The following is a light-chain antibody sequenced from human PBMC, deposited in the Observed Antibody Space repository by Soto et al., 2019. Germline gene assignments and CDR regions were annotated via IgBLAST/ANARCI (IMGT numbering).Light chain of an antibody. V-gene: IGKV3-20*01. J-gene: IGKJ1*01. CDR1: ESVYNDY. CDR3: LQDGSSPRT. Sequence: EIGGTQSQGALALSPGERATLSCMASESVYNDYLAWYQQRPGEAPRHLSYGASRRATGTPDRFSVSGSGTNFSVTINGLEPEDCAVYYFLQDGSSPRTFVQGTKVQI. CDR2: GAS.